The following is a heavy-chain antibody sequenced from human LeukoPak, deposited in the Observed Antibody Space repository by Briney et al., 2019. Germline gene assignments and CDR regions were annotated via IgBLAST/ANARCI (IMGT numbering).Heavy chain of an antibody. CDR1: GYTFTSYG. CDR3: ARDGNAYSSSWSYYYGMDV. D-gene: IGHD6-13*01. Sequence: ASVKVSCKASGYTFTSYGTSWVRQAPGQGLEWMGWISAYNGNTNYAQKLQGRVTMTTDTSTSTAYMELRSLRSDDTAVYYCARDGNAYSSSWSYYYGMDVWGQGTTVTVSS. J-gene: IGHJ6*02. V-gene: IGHV1-18*01. CDR2: ISAYNGNT.